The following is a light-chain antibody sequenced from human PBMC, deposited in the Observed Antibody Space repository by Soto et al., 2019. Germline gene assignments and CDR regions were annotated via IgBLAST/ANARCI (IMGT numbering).Light chain of an antibody. Sequence: DIQMTQSPPSLSASVGDRVTITCQASQDIGTYLNWYQHKPGKAPNLVIYDASSLETGVPSRFSGGGSGTDFTFTISSLRPEDIATYYCQHSNHLPLFGPGTKVDIK. J-gene: IGKJ3*01. CDR2: DAS. CDR3: QHSNHLPL. CDR1: QDIGTY. V-gene: IGKV1-33*01.